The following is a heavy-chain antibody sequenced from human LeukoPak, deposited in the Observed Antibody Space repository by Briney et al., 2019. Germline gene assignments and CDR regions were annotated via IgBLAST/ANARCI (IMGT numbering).Heavy chain of an antibody. Sequence: GGSLRLSCAASGFTFSSYGMHWVRQAPGKGLEWVAVISYDGSNKYYADSVKGRLTISRDNSKNTLYLQMNSLRAEDTAVYYCAKVDIRGYSYGYFDYWGQGTLVTVSS. D-gene: IGHD5-18*01. J-gene: IGHJ4*02. V-gene: IGHV3-30*18. CDR2: ISYDGSNK. CDR3: AKVDIRGYSYGYFDY. CDR1: GFTFSSYG.